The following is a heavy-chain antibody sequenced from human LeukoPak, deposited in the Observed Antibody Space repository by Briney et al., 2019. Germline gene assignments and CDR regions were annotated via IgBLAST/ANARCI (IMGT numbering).Heavy chain of an antibody. CDR3: ARGVDTAMVDPPFDY. V-gene: IGHV4-59*12. CDR1: GGSISTYY. Sequence: SETLSLTCTLSGGSISTYYWSWIRQPPGKGLEWIGYIYHSGSTNYNPSLKSRVTISVDTSKNQFSLKLSSVTAADTAVYYCARGVDTAMVDPPFDYWGQGTLVTVSS. D-gene: IGHD5-18*01. CDR2: IYHSGST. J-gene: IGHJ4*02.